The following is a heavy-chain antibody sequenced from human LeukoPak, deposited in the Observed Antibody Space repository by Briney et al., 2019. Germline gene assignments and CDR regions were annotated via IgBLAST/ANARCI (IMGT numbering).Heavy chain of an antibody. CDR3: ARESYLDWFDP. D-gene: IGHD3-10*01. V-gene: IGHV4-38-2*02. CDR2: IYHSGST. Sequence: SETLSLTCTVSGYSISSGYYWGWIRQPPGKGLEWIGSIYHSGSTYYNPSLKSRVTISVDTSRNQFSLKLTSVTAADRGVYYCARESYLDWFDPWSQGTLVTVPS. J-gene: IGHJ5*02. CDR1: GYSISSGYY.